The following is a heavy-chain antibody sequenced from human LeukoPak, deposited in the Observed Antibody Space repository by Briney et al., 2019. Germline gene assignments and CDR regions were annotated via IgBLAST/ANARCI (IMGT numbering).Heavy chain of an antibody. D-gene: IGHD3-10*01. J-gene: IGHJ5*02. CDR1: GYSFTSSW. Sequence: GESLKISCQASGYSFTSSWIGWAHQMPGKGLEWMAIINPGDPDTRYSPSFQGQVTISADKSISTVYLQWGSLKASDTAMYYCARQPGAGWFDPWGQGTLVTVSS. CDR3: ARQPGAGWFDP. V-gene: IGHV5-51*07. CDR2: INPGDPDT.